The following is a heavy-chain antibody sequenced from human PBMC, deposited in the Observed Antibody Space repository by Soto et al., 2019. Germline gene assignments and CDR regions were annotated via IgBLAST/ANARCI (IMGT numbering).Heavy chain of an antibody. CDR1: GYSFTSYW. Sequence: GESLKISCKGSGYSFTSYWIGWGRQMPGKGLEWMGIIYPGDSDTRYSPSFQGQVSISADKSISTAYLQWSSLKAPDTAMYYCASTNNKVGGRVPDSFDYWGQGTMVTVSS. CDR3: ASTNNKVGGRVPDSFDY. CDR2: IYPGDSDT. D-gene: IGHD1-26*01. J-gene: IGHJ4*02. V-gene: IGHV5-51*01.